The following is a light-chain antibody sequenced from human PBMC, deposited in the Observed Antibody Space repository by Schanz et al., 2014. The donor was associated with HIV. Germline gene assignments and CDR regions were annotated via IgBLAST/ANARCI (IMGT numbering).Light chain of an antibody. CDR1: ASNIGHNY. V-gene: IGLV1-51*01. Sequence: QSVLTQPPSVSAAPGQRVTISCSGSASNIGHNYGSWLQQFPRTAPQLLIYVTHQRPSEIPDRFSGSKTGTSATLAITGLQTEDEADYYCATWDTFLNGVVFGGGTKLTVL. CDR2: VTH. J-gene: IGLJ2*01. CDR3: ATWDTFLNGVV.